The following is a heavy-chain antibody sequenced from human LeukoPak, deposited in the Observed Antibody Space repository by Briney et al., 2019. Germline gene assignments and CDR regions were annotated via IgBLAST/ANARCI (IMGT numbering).Heavy chain of an antibody. Sequence: PGGSLRLSCAASGFTFTTYWMTWVRQAPGKGLEWVANIKQDGSDKYYVDSVKGRFTISRDNAKNTLYLQMNSLRAEDTAVYYCARARHYYDFWSGYYSAPPDYWGQGTLVTVSS. CDR2: IKQDGSDK. CDR1: GFTFTTYW. J-gene: IGHJ4*02. V-gene: IGHV3-7*01. CDR3: ARARHYYDFWSGYYSAPPDY. D-gene: IGHD3-3*01.